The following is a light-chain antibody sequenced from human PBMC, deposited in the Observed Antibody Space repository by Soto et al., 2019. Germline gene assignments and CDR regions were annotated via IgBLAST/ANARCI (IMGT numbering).Light chain of an antibody. J-gene: IGKJ1*01. V-gene: IGKV2-28*01. CDR1: QSLLHSNGYNY. CDR2: LGS. CDR3: MQALQTPPWT. Sequence: DIVMTQSPLSLPVTPGEPASISCRSSQSLLHSNGYNYLDWYLQKPGQSPQLLIYLGSNRASGVLDRFFGSGSGTDFTLKISRVEAEDVGVYYCMQALQTPPWTFGQGTKVEIK.